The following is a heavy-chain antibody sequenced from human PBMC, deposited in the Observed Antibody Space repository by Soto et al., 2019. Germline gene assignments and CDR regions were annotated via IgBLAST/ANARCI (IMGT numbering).Heavy chain of an antibody. CDR1: GGSFNSHI. CDR2: IIPFGNIT. D-gene: IGHD2-21*01. J-gene: IGHJ4*02. Sequence: QVQLVQSGAEVKKPGSSVKVSCKASGGSFNSHIFHWVRQAPGQGLEWMGRIIPFGNITYYAQAFQDRVTISADISAATVSMEVRSLTSGDTAVFYCARDKAVHKAAIGMAYWGQGTPVTVSS. V-gene: IGHV1-69*08. CDR3: ARDKAVHKAAIGMAY.